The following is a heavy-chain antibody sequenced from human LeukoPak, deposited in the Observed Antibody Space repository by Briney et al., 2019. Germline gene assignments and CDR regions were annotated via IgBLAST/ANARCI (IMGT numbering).Heavy chain of an antibody. Sequence: SETLSLTCTVSGGSISSGSYYWSWIRQPAGKGLEWIGRIYTSGSTNYNPSLKSRVTISVDTSKNQFSLKLSSVTAADTAVYYCARDGPTYYYVGYFQHWGQGTLVTVSS. D-gene: IGHD3-10*02. CDR2: IYTSGST. J-gene: IGHJ1*01. V-gene: IGHV4-61*02. CDR3: ARDGPTYYYVGYFQH. CDR1: GGSISSGSYY.